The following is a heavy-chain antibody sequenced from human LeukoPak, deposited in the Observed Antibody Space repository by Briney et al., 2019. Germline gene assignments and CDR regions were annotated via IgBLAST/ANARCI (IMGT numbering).Heavy chain of an antibody. CDR3: ARGSSNTGFAY. J-gene: IGHJ4*02. CDR1: EFIFSNYW. CDR2: IKQDGSET. V-gene: IGHV3-7*01. Sequence: GGSLRLSCVGSEFIFSNYWMSWVRQAPGKGLEWVANIKQDGSETYSVDSVKGRFTISRDNAKNSLDLQMNRLRAEDTAIYYCARGSSNTGFAYWGQGTLVTVSS. D-gene: IGHD1-14*01.